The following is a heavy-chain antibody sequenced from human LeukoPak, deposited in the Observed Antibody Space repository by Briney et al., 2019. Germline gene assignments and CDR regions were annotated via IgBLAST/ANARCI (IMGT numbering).Heavy chain of an antibody. Sequence: ASVKVSCKASGCTFTGYYMHWVRQAPGQGLEWMGWINPNSGGTNYAQKFQGRVTMTRDTSISTAYMELSRLRSDDTAVYYCASRIRDTAMVNVYWGQGTLVTVSS. CDR1: GCTFTGYY. D-gene: IGHD5-18*01. V-gene: IGHV1-2*02. J-gene: IGHJ4*02. CDR2: INPNSGGT. CDR3: ASRIRDTAMVNVY.